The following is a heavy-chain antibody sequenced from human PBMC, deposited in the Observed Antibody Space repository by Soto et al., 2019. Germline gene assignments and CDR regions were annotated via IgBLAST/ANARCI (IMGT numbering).Heavy chain of an antibody. CDR3: VILALGKFDF. CDR2: ISDTAHRI. V-gene: IGHV3-23*01. Sequence: WRSLRLSRSAAGFSFGNLSLGWVRQAPGKGLEWVASISDTAHRIFHADSVKGRFTISRDNSRNRLYLQMNSLRAEDTALYYCVILALGKFDFWGQGTLVTVSS. D-gene: IGHD1-26*01. J-gene: IGHJ4*02. CDR1: GFSFGNLS.